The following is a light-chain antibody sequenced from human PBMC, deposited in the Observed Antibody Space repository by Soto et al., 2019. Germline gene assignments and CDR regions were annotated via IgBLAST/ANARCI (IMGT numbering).Light chain of an antibody. CDR3: CSYAGSSTYV. CDR2: EDT. CDR1: SRDVGIYNL. J-gene: IGLJ1*01. V-gene: IGLV2-23*01. Sequence: QSVLTQPGSVSGSPGQSITISCTGTSRDVGIYNLVSWYQLHPGKVPKLIIYEDTKRPSGISSRFSGSESGITAFLTISGLQAEDEADYYCCSYAGSSTYVFGTGTKVTVL.